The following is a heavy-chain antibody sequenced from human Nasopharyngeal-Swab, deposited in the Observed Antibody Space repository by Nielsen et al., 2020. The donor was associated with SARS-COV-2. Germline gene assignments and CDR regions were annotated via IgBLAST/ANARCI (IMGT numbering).Heavy chain of an antibody. CDR1: GFTFSSYA. J-gene: IGHJ6*03. V-gene: IGHV3-30-3*01. D-gene: IGHD4-17*01. CDR2: ISYDGSNK. CDR3: AKDGPLYGDYYYYYYMDV. Sequence: GEPLKISCAASGFTFSSYAMHWVRQAPGKGLEWVAVISYDGSNKYYADSVKGRFTISRDNSKNTLYLQMNSLRAEDTAVYYCAKDGPLYGDYYYYYYMDVWGKGTTVTVSS.